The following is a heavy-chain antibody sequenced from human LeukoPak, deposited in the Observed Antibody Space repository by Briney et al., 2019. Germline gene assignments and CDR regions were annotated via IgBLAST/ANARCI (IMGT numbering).Heavy chain of an antibody. V-gene: IGHV3-74*01. CDR2: ISSDGSST. Sequence: GGSLRLSCAASGFTFSTYSMNWVRQAPGKGLEWVSRISSDGSSTSYADSVKGRFTISRDNAKNTLYLQMNSLRAEDTAVYYCARDYGTYLHYWGQGTLVTVSS. J-gene: IGHJ4*02. CDR3: ARDYGTYLHY. D-gene: IGHD1-26*01. CDR1: GFTFSTYS.